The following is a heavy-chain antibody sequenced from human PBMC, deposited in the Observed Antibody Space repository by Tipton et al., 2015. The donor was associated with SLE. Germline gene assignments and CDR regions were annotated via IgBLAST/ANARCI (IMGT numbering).Heavy chain of an antibody. J-gene: IGHJ5*02. Sequence: TLSLTCTVSGGSIRSSSYYWGWIRQPPGKGLEWIGNIFYTGSTYYNPSLKSRVTMSVDTSKNQFSLKLSSVTAADTAVYYCARGQMGRWFDPWGQGTLVTVSS. V-gene: IGHV4-39*01. CDR3: ARGQMGRWFDP. D-gene: IGHD3-10*01. CDR1: GGSIRSSSYY. CDR2: IFYTGST.